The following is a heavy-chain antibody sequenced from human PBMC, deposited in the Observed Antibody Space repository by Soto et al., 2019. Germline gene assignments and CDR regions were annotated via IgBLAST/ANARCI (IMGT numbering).Heavy chain of an antibody. CDR1: GGTFSRSG. J-gene: IGHJ6*02. Sequence: QVQLVQSGTEVKKPGASVKVSCKASGGTFSRSGFHWVRQAPGQGLEWMGMIVPSVDTTNYAQKFHARVTISAEQFTSTVYVELRRLRSEDTAVYYCARCPQPPDTADPYAVDVWGQGTRVIVSS. V-gene: IGHV1-69*18. CDR3: ARCPQPPDTADPYAVDV. CDR2: IVPSVDTT. D-gene: IGHD5-18*01.